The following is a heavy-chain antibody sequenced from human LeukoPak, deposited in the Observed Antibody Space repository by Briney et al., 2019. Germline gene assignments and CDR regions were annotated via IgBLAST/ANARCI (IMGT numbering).Heavy chain of an antibody. CDR2: IYTSGST. CDR3: ARDKYYYDSSGYYSFQH. D-gene: IGHD3-22*01. CDR1: GGSIISYY. V-gene: IGHV4-4*07. Sequence: PSETLSLTCTVSGGSIISYYWRWIRQPPGKGLEWIGRIYTSGSTNYNPSLKSRVTMSVDTSKNQFSLKLSSVTAADTAVYYCARDKYYYDSSGYYSFQHWGQGTLVTVSS. J-gene: IGHJ1*01.